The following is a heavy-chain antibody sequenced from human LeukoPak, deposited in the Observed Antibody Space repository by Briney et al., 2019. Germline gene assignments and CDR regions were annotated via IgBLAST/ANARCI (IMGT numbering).Heavy chain of an antibody. CDR2: IGDSGTTT. CDR3: AKGYWNSYPGWFDP. Sequence: GGSLRLSCAASGFTFSSYAMSWVRQAPGKGLQWVSAIGDSGTTTWYADSVKGRFTISRDNSKNTLYVQMNSLRAEDTAVYYCAKGYWNSYPGWFDPWGQGTLVTVSS. J-gene: IGHJ5*02. V-gene: IGHV3-23*01. D-gene: IGHD1-7*01. CDR1: GFTFSSYA.